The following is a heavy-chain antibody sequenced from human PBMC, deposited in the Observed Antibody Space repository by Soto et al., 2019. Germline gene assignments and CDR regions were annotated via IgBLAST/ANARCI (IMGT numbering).Heavy chain of an antibody. CDR3: ARGRFGLGYCSGGSCYSTDY. D-gene: IGHD2-15*01. V-gene: IGHV1-69*12. J-gene: IGHJ4*02. CDR1: GGTFSSYA. Sequence: QVQLVQSGAEVKKPGSSVKVSCKASGGTFSSYATSWVRQAPGQGLEWMGGIIPIFGTANYAQKFQGRVTITADESTSTAYMELSSLRSEDTAVYYCARGRFGLGYCSGGSCYSTDYWGQGTLVTVSS. CDR2: IIPIFGTA.